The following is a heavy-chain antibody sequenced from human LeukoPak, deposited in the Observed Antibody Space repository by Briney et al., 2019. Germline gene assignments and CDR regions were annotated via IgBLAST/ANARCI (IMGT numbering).Heavy chain of an antibody. V-gene: IGHV3-30-3*01. Sequence: PGRSLRLSCAASGFTFSSYAMHWVRQAPAKGLEWVAVISYDGSNKYYADSVKGRFTISRDNSKNTLYLQMNSLRAEDTAVCYCARVSGYDSRAHFDYWGQGTLVTVSS. D-gene: IGHD5-12*01. J-gene: IGHJ4*02. CDR3: ARVSGYDSRAHFDY. CDR2: ISYDGSNK. CDR1: GFTFSSYA.